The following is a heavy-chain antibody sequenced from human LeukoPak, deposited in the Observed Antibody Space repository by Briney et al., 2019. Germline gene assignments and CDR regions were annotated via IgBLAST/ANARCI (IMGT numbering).Heavy chain of an antibody. CDR3: ARQDGEDIVVVPAAKKRYYYYGMDV. CDR1: GFTFSSYA. J-gene: IGHJ6*02. D-gene: IGHD2-2*01. Sequence: PGGSLRLSCAASGFTFSSYAMSWVRQAPGKGLEWVSCISGSGGSTHHADSVKGRFTISRDNSKNTLYLQMNSLRAEDTAVYYCARQDGEDIVVVPAAKKRYYYYGMDVWGQGTTVTVSS. V-gene: IGHV3-23*01. CDR2: ISGSGGST.